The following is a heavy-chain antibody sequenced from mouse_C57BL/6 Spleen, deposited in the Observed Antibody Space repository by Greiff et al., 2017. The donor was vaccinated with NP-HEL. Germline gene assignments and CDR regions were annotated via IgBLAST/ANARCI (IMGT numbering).Heavy chain of an antibody. CDR3: ARDAYDGYDRFAY. Sequence: EVKVVESGGGLVQSGRSLRLSCATSGFTFSDFYMEWVRQAPGKGLEWIAASRNKANDYTTEYSASVKGRFIVSRDTSQSILYLQMNALRAEDTAIYYCARDAYDGYDRFAYWGQGTLVTVSA. D-gene: IGHD2-3*01. V-gene: IGHV7-1*01. CDR1: GFTFSDFY. CDR2: SRNKANDYTT. J-gene: IGHJ3*01.